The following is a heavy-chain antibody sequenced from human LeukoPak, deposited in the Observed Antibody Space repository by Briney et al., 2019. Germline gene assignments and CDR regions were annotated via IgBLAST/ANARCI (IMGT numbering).Heavy chain of an antibody. Sequence: SETLSLTCTVSGGSISNYYWSWIRQPPGKGLEWIGHIYDSGITNYNPSLKSRVTISVDTSKNQFSLKLSSVTAADTAVYYCARVSGYCSGGACYSRRHFDHWGQGTLVTVSS. CDR1: GGSISNYY. J-gene: IGHJ4*02. CDR2: IYDSGIT. V-gene: IGHV4-59*01. D-gene: IGHD2-15*01. CDR3: ARVSGYCSGGACYSRRHFDH.